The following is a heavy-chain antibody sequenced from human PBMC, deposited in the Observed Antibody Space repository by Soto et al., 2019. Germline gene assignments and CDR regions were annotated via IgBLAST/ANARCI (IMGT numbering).Heavy chain of an antibody. CDR3: ARAGITMVRGVNYYYYYYGMDV. J-gene: IGHJ6*02. D-gene: IGHD3-10*01. CDR2: INPNSGGT. V-gene: IGHV1-2*04. Sequence: GASVKVSCKASGYTFTGYYMHWVRQAPGQGLEWMGWINPNSGGTNYAQKFQGWVTMTRDTSISTAYMELSRLRSDDTGVYYCARAGITMVRGVNYYYYYYGMDVWGQGTTVTVSS. CDR1: GYTFTGYY.